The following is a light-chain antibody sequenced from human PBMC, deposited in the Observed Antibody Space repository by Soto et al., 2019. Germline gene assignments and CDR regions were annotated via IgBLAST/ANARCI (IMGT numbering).Light chain of an antibody. CDR1: QSVSSSY. CDR2: GAS. CDR3: QQYGSSPLYT. V-gene: IGKV3-20*01. J-gene: IGKJ2*01. Sequence: EIVLTQSPGTLSLSPGERATLSCRASQSVSSSYLAWNQQKPGQAPRLLIYGASSSATGIPDRFSGSGSGTDFTLTISRLEPEDFAVYYCQQYGSSPLYTFGQGTTLEIK.